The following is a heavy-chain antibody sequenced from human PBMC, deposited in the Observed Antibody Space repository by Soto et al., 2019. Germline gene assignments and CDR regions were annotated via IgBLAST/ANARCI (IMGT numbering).Heavy chain of an antibody. CDR2: ISSSGSTI. D-gene: IGHD6-19*01. J-gene: IGHJ6*02. Sequence: GGSLRLSCAASGFTFSDYYMSWIRQAPGKGLEWVSYISSSGSTIYYADSVKGRFTISRDNAKNSLYLQMNSLRAEDTAVYYCARDSLGSGWYYYGMDVWGQGTTVTVSS. CDR3: ARDSLGSGWYYYGMDV. CDR1: GFTFSDYY. V-gene: IGHV3-11*01.